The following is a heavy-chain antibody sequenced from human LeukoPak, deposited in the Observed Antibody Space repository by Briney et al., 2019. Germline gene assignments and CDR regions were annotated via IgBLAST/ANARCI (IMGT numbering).Heavy chain of an antibody. V-gene: IGHV1-69*13. D-gene: IGHD3-9*01. Sequence: ASVKGSCKPSGGTFSSYAISWVRQAPGQGLEWMGGIIPIFGTANYAQKFQGRVTITADESTSTAYMELSSLRSEDTAVYYCARELLPYYDILTGYYLSAFDIWGQGTMVTVSS. J-gene: IGHJ3*02. CDR3: ARELLPYYDILTGYYLSAFDI. CDR2: IIPIFGTA. CDR1: GGTFSSYA.